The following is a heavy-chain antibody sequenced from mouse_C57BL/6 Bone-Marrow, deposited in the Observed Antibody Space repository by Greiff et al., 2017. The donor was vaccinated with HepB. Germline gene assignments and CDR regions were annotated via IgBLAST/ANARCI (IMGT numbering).Heavy chain of an antibody. Sequence: EVKLVESGGGLVKPGGSLKLSCAASGFTFSSYAMSWVRQTPEKRLEWVATISDGGSYTYYPDNVKGRFTISRDNAKNNLYLQMSHLKSEDTAMYYCARGEPTIVTTWYFDVRGTGTTVTVSS. CDR2: ISDGGSYT. J-gene: IGHJ1*03. V-gene: IGHV5-4*03. CDR3: ARGEPTIVTTWYFDV. D-gene: IGHD2-5*01. CDR1: GFTFSSYA.